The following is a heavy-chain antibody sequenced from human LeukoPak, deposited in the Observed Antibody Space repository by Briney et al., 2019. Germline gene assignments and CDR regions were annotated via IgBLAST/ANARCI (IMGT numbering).Heavy chain of an antibody. Sequence: GSLRPYRWASGFPFRSYLNSRVRQGPGEGVEGVANIKQDGSEKYYVDSVKGRFTISRDNAKNSLYLQMNSLRAEDTAVYYCARVYSGYDPYYFDYWGQGTLVTVSS. D-gene: IGHD5-12*01. V-gene: IGHV3-7*04. CDR2: IKQDGSEK. J-gene: IGHJ4*02. CDR1: GFPFRSYL. CDR3: ARVYSGYDPYYFDY.